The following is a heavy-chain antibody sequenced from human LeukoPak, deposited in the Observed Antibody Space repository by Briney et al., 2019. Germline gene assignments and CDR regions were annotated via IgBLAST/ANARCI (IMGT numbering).Heavy chain of an antibody. CDR1: GGSITSYY. J-gene: IGHJ4*02. V-gene: IGHV4-4*07. CDR2: IYTSGST. CDR3: ARVMGGSYSTLLDY. Sequence: SETLSLTCTVSGGSITSYYWSWIRQPAGKGLEWIGRIYTSGSTNYNPSLKSRITISVDTSKNQSSLKLSSVTAADTAVYYCARVMGGSYSTLLDYWGQGTLVTVSS. D-gene: IGHD1-26*01.